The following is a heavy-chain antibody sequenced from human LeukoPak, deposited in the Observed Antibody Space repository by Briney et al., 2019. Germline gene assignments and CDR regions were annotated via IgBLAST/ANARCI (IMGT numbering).Heavy chain of an antibody. CDR3: ATDRYSSSWYRFDY. V-gene: IGHV1-24*01. CDR2: FDPEDGET. J-gene: IGHJ4*02. D-gene: IGHD6-13*01. CDR1: GYTLTELS. Sequence: VASVKVSCKVSGYTLTELSMHWVRQAPGKGLEWMGGFDPEDGETIYAQKFQGRVTMTEDTSTDTAYMGLSSLRSEDTAVYYCATDRYSSSWYRFDYWGQGTLVTVSS.